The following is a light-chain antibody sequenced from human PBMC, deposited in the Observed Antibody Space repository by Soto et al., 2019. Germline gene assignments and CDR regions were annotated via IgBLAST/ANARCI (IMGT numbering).Light chain of an antibody. J-gene: IGKJ4*01. CDR3: QQYDSYPLT. V-gene: IGKV3-20*01. CDR1: QSVSTNS. CDR2: GAS. Sequence: EIVLTQSPDTLSLSPGERATLSYRASQSVSTNSLAWYQQKPGQAPRLLIYGASSRATGIPDRFSGSGSGTDFTLTISRLEPEDFATYYCQQYDSYPLTFGGGTKVDIK.